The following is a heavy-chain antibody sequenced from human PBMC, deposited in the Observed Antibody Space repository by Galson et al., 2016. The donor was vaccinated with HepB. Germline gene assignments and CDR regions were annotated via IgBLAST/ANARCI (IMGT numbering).Heavy chain of an antibody. CDR2: IKQDGSEK. Sequence: SLRLSCAASGFSFSTYWMSWVRQAPGKGLEWVANIKQDGSEKYFVASVKGRFTISRDNAENSLYLQMTSLGVEDTAVYYCARDIGSGSFHMGYCCYGMDVWGQGTTVTVSS. V-gene: IGHV3-7*03. CDR3: ARDIGSGSFHMGYCCYGMDV. CDR1: GFSFSTYW. J-gene: IGHJ6*02. D-gene: IGHD3-10*01.